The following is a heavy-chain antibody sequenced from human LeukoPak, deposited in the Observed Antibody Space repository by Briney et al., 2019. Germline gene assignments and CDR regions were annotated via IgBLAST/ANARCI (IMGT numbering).Heavy chain of an antibody. D-gene: IGHD6-13*01. CDR2: ISSSGSTI. CDR1: GFTFSSCE. Sequence: HPGGSLRLSCAASGFTFSSCEMNWVRQAPGKGLEWVSYISSSGSTIYYADSVKGRFTISRDNSKNTLYLQMNSLRAEDTAVYYCAKDFSVRSSWRYFDYWGQGTLVTVSS. J-gene: IGHJ4*02. CDR3: AKDFSVRSSWRYFDY. V-gene: IGHV3-48*03.